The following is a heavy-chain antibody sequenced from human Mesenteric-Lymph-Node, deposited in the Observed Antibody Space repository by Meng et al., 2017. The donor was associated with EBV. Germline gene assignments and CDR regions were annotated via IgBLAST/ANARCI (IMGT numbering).Heavy chain of an antibody. J-gene: IGHJ5*02. Sequence: VRVQVWCAGLLKSAGTLSLICTVFGESFSDHCWSGIRQPPGKGPQWIGEMNHDGRANYNPSLKSRVTMSVDTSKNQLSLKLSSVTAADTAIYYCARLVVDPIDNWFDPWGQGTLVTVSS. CDR3: ARLVVDPIDNWFDP. V-gene: IGHV4-34*01. CDR1: GESFSDHC. CDR2: MNHDGRA. D-gene: IGHD2-15*01.